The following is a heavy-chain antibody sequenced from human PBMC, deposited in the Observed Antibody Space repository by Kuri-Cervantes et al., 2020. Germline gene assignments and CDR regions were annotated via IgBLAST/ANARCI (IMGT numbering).Heavy chain of an antibody. D-gene: IGHD3-16*02. CDR1: GYTFTSYA. CDR2: FDPEDGET. CDR3: ATALRDYIWGSYRPFDY. Sequence: ASVKVSCKASGYTFTSYAMNWVRQAPGKGLEWMGGFDPEDGETIYAQKFQGRVTMTEDTSTDTAYMELSSLRSEDTAVYYCATALRDYIWGSYRPFDYWGQGTLVTVSS. J-gene: IGHJ4*02. V-gene: IGHV1-24*01.